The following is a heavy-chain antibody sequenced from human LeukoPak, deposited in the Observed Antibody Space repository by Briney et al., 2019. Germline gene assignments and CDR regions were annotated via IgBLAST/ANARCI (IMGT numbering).Heavy chain of an antibody. V-gene: IGHV1-69*06. CDR3: ATGGYSGYDLPLDY. D-gene: IGHD5-12*01. Sequence: SVKVSCKASGYTFTNYYMHWVRQAPGQGLEWMGGIIPIFGTANYAQKFQGRVTMTEDTSTDTAYMELSSLRSEDTAVYYCATGGYSGYDLPLDYWGQGTLVTVSS. CDR2: IIPIFGTA. CDR1: GYTFTNYY. J-gene: IGHJ4*02.